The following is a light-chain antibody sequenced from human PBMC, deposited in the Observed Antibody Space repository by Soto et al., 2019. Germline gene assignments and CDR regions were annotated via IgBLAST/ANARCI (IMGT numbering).Light chain of an antibody. V-gene: IGKV1-5*01. CDR2: DAS. CDR1: QSVSGW. CDR3: QQDETCSGT. Sequence: DIQLTQSASTLSASVRHTVAVTCRASQSVSGWLAWYQQKPGEAPKLLIYDASALPRGVPSRFSGSGSGTKFTLTIASLQPDDFATYYCQQDETCSGTFGPGTKVDIK. J-gene: IGKJ1*01.